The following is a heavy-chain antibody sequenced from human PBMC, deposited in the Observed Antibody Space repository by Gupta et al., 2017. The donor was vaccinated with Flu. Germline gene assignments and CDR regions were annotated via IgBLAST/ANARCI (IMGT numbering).Heavy chain of an antibody. Sequence: QVQLVQSGAEVKKPGSSVKVSCKASGGTFSSYAISWVRQAPGQGLEWMGGIIPIFGTANYAQKFQGRVTITADKSTSTAYMELSSLRSEDTAVYYCARAVYDFWSGYYTDYYYYYMDVWGKGTTVTVSS. V-gene: IGHV1-69*06. J-gene: IGHJ6*03. D-gene: IGHD3-3*01. CDR1: GGTFSSYA. CDR3: ARAVYDFWSGYYTDYYYYYMDV. CDR2: IIPIFGTA.